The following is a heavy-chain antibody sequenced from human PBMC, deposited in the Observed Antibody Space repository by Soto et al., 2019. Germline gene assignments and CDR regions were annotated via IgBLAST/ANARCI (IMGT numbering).Heavy chain of an antibody. D-gene: IGHD1-26*01. CDR3: AMLNSGSCSYHGMDV. J-gene: IGHJ6*02. CDR2: ISGSGGNT. V-gene: IGHV3-23*01. CDR1: GFTFSSYA. Sequence: EVQLLESGGDLVQPGGSLRLSCAASGFTFSSYAMNWVRQAPGKGLEWVSAISGSGGNTFYADSVKGRFTISRDNSKNTLFLQMHSLRAEDTAIYYCAMLNSGSCSYHGMDVWGQGTTVTVSS.